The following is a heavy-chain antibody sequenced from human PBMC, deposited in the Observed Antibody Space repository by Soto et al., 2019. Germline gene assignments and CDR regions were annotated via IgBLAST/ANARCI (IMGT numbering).Heavy chain of an antibody. J-gene: IGHJ4*02. D-gene: IGHD3-10*01. CDR1: GFTFSSYA. Sequence: GGSLRLSCAASGFTFSSYAMSWVRQAPGKGLEWVSGISDSGGSTYYADSVKGRFTISRDNSKNTLYLQMNSLRAEDTAVYYCAKGTYYYGSAPYYFDYWGQGTLVTVAS. V-gene: IGHV3-23*01. CDR3: AKGTYYYGSAPYYFDY. CDR2: ISDSGGST.